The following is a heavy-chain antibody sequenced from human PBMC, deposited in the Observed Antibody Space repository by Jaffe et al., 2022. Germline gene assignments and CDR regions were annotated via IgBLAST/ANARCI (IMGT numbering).Heavy chain of an antibody. CDR2: ISGSGGST. V-gene: IGHV3-23*01. J-gene: IGHJ3*02. D-gene: IGHD3-10*01. CDR3: AKDTLITMVQGVNAFDI. CDR1: GFTFSSYA. Sequence: EVQLLESGGGLVQPGGSLRLSCAASGFTFSSYAMSWVRQAPGKGLEWVSAISGSGGSTYYADSVKGRFTISRDNSKNTLYLQMNSLRAEDTAVYYCAKDTLITMVQGVNAFDIWGQGTMVTVSS.